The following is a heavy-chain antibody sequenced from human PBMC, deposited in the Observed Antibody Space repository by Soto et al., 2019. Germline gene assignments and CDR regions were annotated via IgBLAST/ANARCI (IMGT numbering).Heavy chain of an antibody. D-gene: IGHD6-6*01. J-gene: IGHJ6*03. Sequence: SETLSLTCAVYGGSFSGYDWSWIRQPPGKGLEWIGEINHSGSTNYNPSLKSRVTISVDTSKNQFSLKLSSVTAADTAVYYCARGRLPEYSSSSGYYYYMYVWGKGTTVTVSS. V-gene: IGHV4-34*01. CDR2: INHSGST. CDR1: GGSFSGYD. CDR3: ARGRLPEYSSSSGYYYYMYV.